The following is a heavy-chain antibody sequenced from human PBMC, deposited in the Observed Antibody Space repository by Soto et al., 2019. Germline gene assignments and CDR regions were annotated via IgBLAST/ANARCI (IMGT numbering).Heavy chain of an antibody. CDR1: GYTFTSYY. J-gene: IGHJ4*02. Sequence: ASVKVSCKASGYTFTSYYMHWVRQAPGQGLEWMGIINPSGGSTSYAQKFQGRVTMTRDTSTSTVYMELSSLRSEDTAVYYCARDPSPSKFGYYDSSGLFDYWGQGTLVTVSS. V-gene: IGHV1-46*01. CDR2: INPSGGST. CDR3: ARDPSPSKFGYYDSSGLFDY. D-gene: IGHD3-22*01.